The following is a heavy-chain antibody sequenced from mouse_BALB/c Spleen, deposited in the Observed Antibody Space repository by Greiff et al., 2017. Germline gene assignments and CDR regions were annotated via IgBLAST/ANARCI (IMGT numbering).Heavy chain of an antibody. Sequence: VKLQESGAELVKPGASVKLSCKASGYTFTSYYMYWVKQRPGQGLEWIGEINPSNGGTNFNEKFKSKATLTVDKSSSTAYMQLSSLTSEDSAVYYCTRSDYRYDYAMDYWGQGTSVTVSS. CDR1: GYTFTSYY. V-gene: IGHV1S81*02. J-gene: IGHJ4*01. CDR2: INPSNGGT. D-gene: IGHD2-14*01. CDR3: TRSDYRYDYAMDY.